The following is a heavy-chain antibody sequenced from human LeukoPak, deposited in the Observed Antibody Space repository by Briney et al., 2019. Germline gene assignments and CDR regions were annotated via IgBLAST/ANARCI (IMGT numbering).Heavy chain of an antibody. D-gene: IGHD1-26*01. CDR1: GFTFDDYG. CDR2: INWNGGST. J-gene: IGHJ3*02. V-gene: IGHV3-20*04. CDR3: ARGGMTEVGGDAFDI. Sequence: GGSLILSCAASGFTFDDYGMSWVRQAPGKGLEWISGINWNGGSTGYADSVKGRFTISRDNAKNSLYLQMNSLRAEDTALYYCARGGMTEVGGDAFDIWGQGTMVTVSS.